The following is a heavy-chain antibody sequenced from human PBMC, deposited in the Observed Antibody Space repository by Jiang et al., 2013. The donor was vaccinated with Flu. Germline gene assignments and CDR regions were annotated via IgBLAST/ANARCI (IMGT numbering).Heavy chain of an antibody. CDR1: GGTFSSYA. J-gene: IGHJ4*02. CDR2: IIPIFGTA. V-gene: IGHV1-69*06. Sequence: CGAEVKKPGSSVKVSCKASGGTFSSYAISWVRQAPGQGLEWMGGIIPIFGTANYAQKFQGRVTITADKSTSTAYMELSSLRSEDTAVYYCARDLMDSSSWLTKFDYVGPGNPGHRLL. CDR3: ARDLMDSSSWLTKFDY. D-gene: IGHD6-13*01.